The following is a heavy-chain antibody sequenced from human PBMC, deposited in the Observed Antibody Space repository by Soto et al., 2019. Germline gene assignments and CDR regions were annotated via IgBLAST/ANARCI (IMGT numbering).Heavy chain of an antibody. D-gene: IGHD2-15*01. CDR2: ISAYDGHT. Sequence: ASVKVSCKASGYTFTSYGITWVRQAPGQGLEWMGWISAYDGHTNYAQKLQDRVTMTTDTTTTTAYMELRSLRSDDTALYYCARGQGEYCSGGSCYANYYYNGMDVWGQGTTVTVSS. V-gene: IGHV1-18*01. CDR1: GYTFTSYG. CDR3: ARGQGEYCSGGSCYANYYYNGMDV. J-gene: IGHJ6*02.